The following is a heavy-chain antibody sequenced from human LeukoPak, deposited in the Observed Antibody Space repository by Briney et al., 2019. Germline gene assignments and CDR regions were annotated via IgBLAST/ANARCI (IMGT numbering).Heavy chain of an antibody. Sequence: PGGSLSLSCSVSGFTFDDYAMSWVRQAPGKGLEWVSGINWNGGSKGYADSVKGRFTISRDNAKNSLYLQMNSLRAEDTALYYCARDRYSSSAGVFDFWGQGTLVTVSS. J-gene: IGHJ4*02. D-gene: IGHD6-6*01. V-gene: IGHV3-20*04. CDR1: GFTFDDYA. CDR2: INWNGGSK. CDR3: ARDRYSSSAGVFDF.